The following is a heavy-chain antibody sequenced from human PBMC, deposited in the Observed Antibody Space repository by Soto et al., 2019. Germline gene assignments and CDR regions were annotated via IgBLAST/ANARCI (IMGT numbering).Heavy chain of an antibody. CDR2: SYWEDDT. CDR1: GFSLSTSGVG. J-gene: IGHJ1*01. Sequence: QITLKESGPTLVKPTQTLMLTCTFSGFSLSTSGVGVDWIRQPPGKALEWLAISYWEDDTRYSPSLRSRLTPTKDTSKTPVVLTLTNLALVDTATNYSAHTIGPGGVHLQHWGRAPWSPSPQ. D-gene: IGHD2-15*01. V-gene: IGHV2-5*02. CDR3: AHTIGPGGVHLQH.